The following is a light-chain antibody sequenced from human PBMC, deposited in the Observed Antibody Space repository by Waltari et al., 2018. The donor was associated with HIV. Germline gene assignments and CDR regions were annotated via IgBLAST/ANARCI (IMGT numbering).Light chain of an antibody. CDR2: DTS. V-gene: IGKV3-20*01. CDR3: QQYGSSPWT. Sequence: EIVLTQSPGTLSLSPGERATLSCRASQSVCSSCLTWYQQKPGQAPRLLIYDTSSRATGIPDRFSCSGSGTDFTLTLRRLEPEDFAVYYCQQYGSSPWTFGHGTKVEI. J-gene: IGKJ1*01. CDR1: QSVCSSC.